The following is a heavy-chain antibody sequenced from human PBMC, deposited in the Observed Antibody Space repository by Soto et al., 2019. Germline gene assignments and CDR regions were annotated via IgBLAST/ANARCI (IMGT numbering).Heavy chain of an antibody. D-gene: IGHD3-16*01. Sequence: GESLKISCMAIGYTFTNYWIGWVRQTPGKGLEWMGIIFPGDSDTRYNPSFEGQVTVSADESISTAYLQWNTLKASDTAMYYCVRPNFGALTHFDFWGQGTLVTVSS. CDR1: GYTFTNYW. V-gene: IGHV5-51*01. CDR3: VRPNFGALTHFDF. J-gene: IGHJ4*02. CDR2: IFPGDSDT.